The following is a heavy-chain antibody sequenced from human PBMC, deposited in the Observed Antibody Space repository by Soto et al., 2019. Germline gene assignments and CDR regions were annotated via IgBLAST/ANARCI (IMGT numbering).Heavy chain of an antibody. Sequence: PGGSLRLSCAASGFIVSTIYMSWVRQAPGKGLEWVSTIYADGRTYYADSVKGRSTMSRDDVKNTLFLQMNSLRVEDTAVYYCARDIDYCGQGTLVTVSS. CDR1: GFIVSTIY. CDR3: ARDIDY. V-gene: IGHV3-66*01. CDR2: IYADGRT. J-gene: IGHJ4*02.